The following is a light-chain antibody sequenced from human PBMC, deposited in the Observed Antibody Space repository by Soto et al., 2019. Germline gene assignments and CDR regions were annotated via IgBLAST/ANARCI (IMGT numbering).Light chain of an antibody. CDR1: SGHSNFA. V-gene: IGLV4-69*01. J-gene: IGLJ2*01. Sequence: QLVLTQSPSASASLGASVKLTCTLSSGHSNFAIAWLQQQPDRGPRYLMKVNTDGSHDKGDGIPDRFSGSTSGAERYLTISSLQSEDEADYYCQTWGTGTHVVFGGGTSSPS. CDR2: VNTDGSH. CDR3: QTWGTGTHVV.